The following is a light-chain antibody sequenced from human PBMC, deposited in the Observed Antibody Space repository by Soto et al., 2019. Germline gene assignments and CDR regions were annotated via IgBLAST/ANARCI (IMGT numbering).Light chain of an antibody. Sequence: EIVLTQSPGTLSLSPGERATLSCRASQSVSSSYLAWYQLKPGQAPRLLIYGASSRATGIPDRFSGSGSGTDFTLTISRLEPEDFAVYYCQQYGSSRTWTFGQGTKVEIK. J-gene: IGKJ1*01. V-gene: IGKV3-20*01. CDR3: QQYGSSRTWT. CDR2: GAS. CDR1: QSVSSSY.